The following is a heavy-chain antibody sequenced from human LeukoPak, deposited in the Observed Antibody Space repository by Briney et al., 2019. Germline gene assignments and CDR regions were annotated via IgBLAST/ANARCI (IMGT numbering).Heavy chain of an antibody. CDR1: GGSFSGYY. D-gene: IGHD3-22*01. CDR3: ARGTTMIVVVITSRAPRYFDL. V-gene: IGHV4-34*01. CDR2: INHSGST. Sequence: SETLSLTCAVYGGSFSGYYWSWIRKPPGKGLEWIGEINHSGSTNYNPSLKSRVTISVDTSKNQVSLKLSSVTAADTAVYYCARGTTMIVVVITSRAPRYFDLWGRGTLVTVSS. J-gene: IGHJ2*01.